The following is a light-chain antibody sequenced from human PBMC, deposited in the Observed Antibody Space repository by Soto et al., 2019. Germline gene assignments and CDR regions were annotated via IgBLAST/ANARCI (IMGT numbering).Light chain of an antibody. V-gene: IGLV4-69*01. Sequence: QPVLTQSPSASASLGASVKLTCTLSSGHSSYNIAWYQHQSEKGPRYLMKLNSDGSHNRGDGIPYRFSGSSSGAERYLTISSLQAEDEADYYCQTWDTGIRVFGGGTKLTVL. CDR1: SGHSSYN. CDR3: QTWDTGIRV. CDR2: LNSDGSH. J-gene: IGLJ3*02.